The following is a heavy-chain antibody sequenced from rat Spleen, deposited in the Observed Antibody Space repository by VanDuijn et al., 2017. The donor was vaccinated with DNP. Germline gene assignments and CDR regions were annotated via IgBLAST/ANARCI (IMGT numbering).Heavy chain of an antibody. J-gene: IGHJ2*01. CDR1: GYXXXDFX. CDR3: VRWNSGHFDY. D-gene: IGHD4-3*01. V-gene: IGHV5-7*01. CDR2: ISCDGSNT. Sequence: EVQLVESGGGLXXXGXXXKLSCSXXGYXXXDFXXXWVMQAPRTGLERFATISCDGSNTHYRDSVKGRFTITRDNAKSTLYLKMNSLRSEDMATYNCVRWNSGHFDYWGQGVMVTVSS.